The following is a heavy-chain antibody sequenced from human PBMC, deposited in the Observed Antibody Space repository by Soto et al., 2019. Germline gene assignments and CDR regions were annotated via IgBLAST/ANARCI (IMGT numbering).Heavy chain of an antibody. Sequence: PSETLSLTCDVSGDSISSINCGIWVRQSPRKGLXWMXXIXXSXTXXXNXXLKGRLIISIENSKNQFSLRLTSVTAAESAMYFCAREPYLPKARNDFWGRGTLVTVSS. CDR2: IXXSXTX. V-gene: IGHV4-4*02. CDR3: AREPYLPKARNDF. CDR1: GDSISSINC. J-gene: IGHJ4*02.